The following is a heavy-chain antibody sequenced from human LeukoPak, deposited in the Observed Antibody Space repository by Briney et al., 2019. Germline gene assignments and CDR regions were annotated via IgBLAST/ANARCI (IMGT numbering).Heavy chain of an antibody. J-gene: IGHJ4*02. CDR2: IRSKTNDYAT. CDR3: AVAAAVTHY. V-gene: IGHV3-73*01. CDR1: GFTFSGSA. Sequence: PGGSLRLSCAVSGFTFSGSAIHWVRQASGRGLEWVGRIRSKTNDYATAYAASVRGRFTVSRDDSENTAYLQMNSLRAEDTAVYYCAVAAAVTHYWGQGTLVTVSS. D-gene: IGHD6-13*01.